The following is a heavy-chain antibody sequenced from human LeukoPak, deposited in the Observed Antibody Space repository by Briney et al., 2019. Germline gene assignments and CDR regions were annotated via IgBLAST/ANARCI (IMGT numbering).Heavy chain of an antibody. J-gene: IGHJ2*01. V-gene: IGHV4-39*01. Sequence: SETLSLTCFVSGGSIAGSFYYWAWIRQTPGKGLEWIATIYSGGSTYYNPSLKSRVTISVDTSKNQFSLKLGSVTAADTAVYYCASLSSGRDGPDWYFDLWGRGTLVTVSS. CDR3: ASLSSGRDGPDWYFDL. CDR1: GGSIAGSFYY. CDR2: IYSGGST. D-gene: IGHD5-24*01.